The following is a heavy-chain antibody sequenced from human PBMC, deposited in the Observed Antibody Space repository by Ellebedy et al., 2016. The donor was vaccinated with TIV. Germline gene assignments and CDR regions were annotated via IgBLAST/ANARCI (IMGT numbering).Heavy chain of an antibody. CDR3: AKGRGGGSDSSAPRYYFDY. CDR2: ISNTCSRT. J-gene: IGHJ4*02. Sequence: GESLKISCAASGFTFSSYAMSWVRQAPGKGLAWVSTISNTCSRTYYADSVEGRFIISRDNSKKTLYLQMNSLRAEDTAVYYCAKGRGGGSDSSAPRYYFDYWGLGTLVTVSS. V-gene: IGHV3-23*01. CDR1: GFTFSSYA. D-gene: IGHD3-22*01.